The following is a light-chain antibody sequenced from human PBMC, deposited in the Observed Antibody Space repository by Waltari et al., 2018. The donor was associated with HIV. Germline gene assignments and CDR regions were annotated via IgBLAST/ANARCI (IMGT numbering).Light chain of an antibody. CDR2: RNN. CDR3: AVWDDRLSGRL. V-gene: IGLV1-47*01. CDR1: TSNVRNNY. J-gene: IGLJ2*01. Sequence: QSVLAQPRSVSGTPGQTVNISCSGSTSNVRNNYVYWYQQVTGVAPKLLIYRNNQRPSGVRDRFSGSKSGTSASLAISGLRTEDEAEYYCAVWDDRLSGRLFGGGTKVTVL.